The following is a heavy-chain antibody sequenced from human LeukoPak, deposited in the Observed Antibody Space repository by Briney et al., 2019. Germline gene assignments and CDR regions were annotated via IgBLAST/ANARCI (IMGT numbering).Heavy chain of an antibody. D-gene: IGHD2-21*02. V-gene: IGHV3-7*01. CDR1: GFTFNRCW. CDR3: TSWGDTTAEYFQR. J-gene: IGHJ1*01. CDR2: INPDGRDT. Sequence: GGSLRLSCVVSGFTFNRCWMNWVRQAPGKGLEWVAHINPDGRDTYYVDSVKGRFTISRGNAQNSMYLQMNSLRVEDTAVYYCTSWGDTTAEYFQRWGQGTLVSVSS.